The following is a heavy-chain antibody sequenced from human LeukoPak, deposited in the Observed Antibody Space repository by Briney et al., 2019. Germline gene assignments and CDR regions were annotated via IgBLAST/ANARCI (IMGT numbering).Heavy chain of an antibody. CDR2: IYSSGAT. CDR3: ARGIAAVGTYSAEYFQH. D-gene: IGHD6-13*01. Sequence: SETLSLTCTVSGGSISSSSFYWGWIRQPPGKGLEWIGSIYSSGATYYNPSLKSRVSISVDTSKNQFSLSLTSVTAADTAVYYCARGIAAVGTYSAEYFQHWGQGTLVTVSS. CDR1: GGSISSSSFY. J-gene: IGHJ1*01. V-gene: IGHV4-39*07.